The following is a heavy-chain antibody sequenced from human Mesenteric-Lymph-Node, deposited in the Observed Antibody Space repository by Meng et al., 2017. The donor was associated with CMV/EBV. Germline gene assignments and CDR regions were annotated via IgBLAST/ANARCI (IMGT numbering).Heavy chain of an antibody. V-gene: IGHV4-34*01. CDR2: INHSGST. J-gene: IGHJ4*02. CDR3: ARGSSYDILTGYFDY. CDR1: GGSFSGYY. D-gene: IGHD3-9*01. Sequence: VQLRRVGTGLLKPSETLSVTCAVYGGSFSGYYWNWIRQSPEKGLEWIGEINHSGSTTYNPSFTSRIIISVDTSTNQISLNMSSVTAADTAVYYCARGSSYDILTGYFDYWGQGALVTVSS.